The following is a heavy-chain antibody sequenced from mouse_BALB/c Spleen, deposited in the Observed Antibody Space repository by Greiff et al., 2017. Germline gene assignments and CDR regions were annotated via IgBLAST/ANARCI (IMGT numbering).Heavy chain of an antibody. D-gene: IGHD2-3*01. V-gene: IGHV5-12-2*01. J-gene: IGHJ3*01. CDR3: ARQFGYSFAY. CDR2: ISNGGGST. CDR1: GFTFSSYT. Sequence: EVQVVESGGGLVQPGGSLKLSCAASGFTFSSYTMSWVRQTPEKRLEWVAYISNGGGSTYYPDTVKGRFTISRDNAKNTLYLQMSSLKSEDTAMYYCARQFGYSFAYWGQGTLVTVSA.